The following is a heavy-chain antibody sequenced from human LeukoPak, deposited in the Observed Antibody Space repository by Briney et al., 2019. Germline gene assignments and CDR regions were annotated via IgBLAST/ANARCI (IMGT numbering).Heavy chain of an antibody. J-gene: IGHJ5*02. Sequence: PGGSLRLPCAASGFTLSSYSMNWVRQAPGKGLEWVSSISSSSSYIYYADSVKGRFTISRDNAKNSLYLQMNSLRAEDTAVYYCARGSNSGSYTWGQGTLVTVSS. CDR3: ARGSNSGSYT. CDR2: ISSSSSYI. CDR1: GFTLSSYS. D-gene: IGHD1-26*01. V-gene: IGHV3-21*01.